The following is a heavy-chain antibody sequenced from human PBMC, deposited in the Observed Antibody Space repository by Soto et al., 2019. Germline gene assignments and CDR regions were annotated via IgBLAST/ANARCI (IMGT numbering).Heavy chain of an antibody. CDR1: GFTFSSYA. J-gene: IGHJ6*02. CDR3: AKDPLYSSSSPYYYYYYGMDV. CDR2: ISGSGGST. D-gene: IGHD6-6*01. V-gene: IGHV3-23*01. Sequence: PGGSLRLSCVASGFTFSSYAMSWVRQAPGKGLEWVSAISGSGGSTYYADSVKGRFTISRDNSKNTLYLQMNSLRAEDTAVYYCAKDPLYSSSSPYYYYYYGMDVWGQGTTVTVSS.